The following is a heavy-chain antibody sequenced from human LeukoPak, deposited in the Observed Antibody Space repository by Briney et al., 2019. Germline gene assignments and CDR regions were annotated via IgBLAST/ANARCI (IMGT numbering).Heavy chain of an antibody. CDR2: IYSGGST. J-gene: IGHJ3*02. CDR3: ARDSHEAFDI. Sequence: GGSLRLSCAASGFTVNSNYMSWVRQAPRKGLEWVSVIYSGGSTYYADSVKGRFTISRDNSKNTLYLQLNNLRAEDTAVYYCARDSHEAFDIWGQGTMVTVSS. CDR1: GFTVNSNY. V-gene: IGHV3-66*01.